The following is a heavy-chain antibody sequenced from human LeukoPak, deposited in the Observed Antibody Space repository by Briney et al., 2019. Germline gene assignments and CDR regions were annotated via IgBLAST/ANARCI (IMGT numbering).Heavy chain of an antibody. CDR1: GFIFNNYA. Sequence: GGSLRLSCAASGFIFNNYAMSWVRQAPGKGLEWVSTISGSGGSTYYADSVKGRFTISRDNSKNTLHLQMNSLRAEDTAVYYCARCGGSAWCADLDYWGQGTLVTVSS. CDR2: ISGSGGST. J-gene: IGHJ4*02. V-gene: IGHV3-23*01. D-gene: IGHD6-19*01. CDR3: ARCGGSAWCADLDY.